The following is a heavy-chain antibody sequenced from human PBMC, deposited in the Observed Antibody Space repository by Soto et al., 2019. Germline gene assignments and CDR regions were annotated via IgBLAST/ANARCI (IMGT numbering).Heavy chain of an antibody. CDR2: INHSGST. CDR3: AREGVNRGYYYYYGMDV. J-gene: IGHJ6*02. CDR1: GGSFSGYY. V-gene: IGHV4-34*01. D-gene: IGHD2-8*01. Sequence: SETLSLTCAVYGGSFSGYYWSRIRQPPGKGLEWIGEINHSGSTNYNPSLKSRVTISVDTSKNQFSLKLSSVTAADTAVYYCAREGVNRGYYYYYGMDVWGQGTTVTVSS.